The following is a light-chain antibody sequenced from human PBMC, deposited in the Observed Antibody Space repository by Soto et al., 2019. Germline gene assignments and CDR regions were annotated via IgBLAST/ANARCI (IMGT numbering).Light chain of an antibody. J-gene: IGKJ5*01. Sequence: PGDRVTITCRASQTISTWMAWYQQKPGQAPRLLIYDASNRATGIPARFSGSGSGTDFTLTISSLEPEDFAVYYCQQRSNWPPKITFGQGTRLEIK. CDR1: QTISTW. CDR2: DAS. V-gene: IGKV3-11*01. CDR3: QQRSNWPPKIT.